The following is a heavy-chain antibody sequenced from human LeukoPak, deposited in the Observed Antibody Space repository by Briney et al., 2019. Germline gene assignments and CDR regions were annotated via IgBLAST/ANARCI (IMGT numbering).Heavy chain of an antibody. CDR3: GRAPDY. J-gene: IGHJ4*02. CDR1: GGSISSTSYY. Sequence: YPSETLSLTCTVSGGSISSTSYYWGWIRQPPGKGLEWIGSIYSSGSTYYSPSLKSRVTISEDMSKAHFSLKLSSVTAADTAVYYCGRAPDYWGQGTLVTVSS. V-gene: IGHV4-39*02. CDR2: IYSSGST.